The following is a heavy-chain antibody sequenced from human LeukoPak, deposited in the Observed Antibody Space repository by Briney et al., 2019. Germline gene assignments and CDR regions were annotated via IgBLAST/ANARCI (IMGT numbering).Heavy chain of an antibody. CDR3: ARALYDTSGYYYGDFDY. J-gene: IGHJ4*02. CDR1: GFTFSTYA. Sequence: GGSLRLSCAASGFTFSTYAMQWVRQAPGKGLEYVSAINSDGSSTYYANSVKGRFTISRDNSKNTLYLQMGSLRADDMAVYYCARALYDTSGYYYGDFDYWGQGTLVTVSS. D-gene: IGHD3-22*01. V-gene: IGHV3-64*01. CDR2: INSDGSST.